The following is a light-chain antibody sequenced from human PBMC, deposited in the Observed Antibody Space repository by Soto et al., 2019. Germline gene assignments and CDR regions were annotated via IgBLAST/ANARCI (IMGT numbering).Light chain of an antibody. CDR1: QSLSRS. Sequence: EIVLTQSPATVSLSPGERATLSCRASQSLSRSLAWYQQKPGQAPRLLIYDASNRATGIPARFSGSGSGTDFTLTISSLEPEDFALYYCQHRANWPLTFGGGTKVEIK. V-gene: IGKV3-11*01. CDR2: DAS. J-gene: IGKJ4*01. CDR3: QHRANWPLT.